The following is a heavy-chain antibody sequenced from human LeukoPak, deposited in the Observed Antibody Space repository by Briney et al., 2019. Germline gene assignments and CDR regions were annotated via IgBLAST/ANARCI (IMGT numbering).Heavy chain of an antibody. CDR2: TSSSGSTI. D-gene: IGHD2-2*01. Sequence: PGGSLRLSCAASGFTFSSFEMNWVRQAPGKGLEWVSYTSSSGSTIYYADSVKGRFTISRDNAKNSLYLQMNSLRAEDTAVYYCAREDLSGYPYYYGMDVWGQGTTVTVSS. CDR1: GFTFSSFE. J-gene: IGHJ6*02. CDR3: AREDLSGYPYYYGMDV. V-gene: IGHV3-48*03.